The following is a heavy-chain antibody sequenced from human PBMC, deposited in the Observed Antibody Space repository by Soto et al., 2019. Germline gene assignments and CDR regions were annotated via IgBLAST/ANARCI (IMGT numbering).Heavy chain of an antibody. CDR2: IIPILGIA. J-gene: IGHJ6*02. CDR1: GGTFSSYT. D-gene: IGHD1-1*01. CDR3: ARDPTGLYYYYGMDV. Sequence: QVQLVQSGAEVKKPGSSVKVSCKASGGTFSSYTISWVRQAPGQGLEWMGRIIPILGIANYAQKFQGRVTNTADKSTSTAHIELSSLRSDDTAVYYCARDPTGLYYYYGMDVWGQGTTVTVSS. V-gene: IGHV1-69*08.